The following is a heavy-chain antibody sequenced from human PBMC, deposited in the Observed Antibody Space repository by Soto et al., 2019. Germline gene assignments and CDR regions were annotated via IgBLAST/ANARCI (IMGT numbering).Heavy chain of an antibody. CDR1: GFTFDDYA. CDR3: AKDRSRGVAGFPDS. J-gene: IGHJ4*02. D-gene: IGHD6-19*01. V-gene: IGHV3-9*01. CDR2: ITWNSGKI. Sequence: EVQLVESGGGLVQPGASLRLSCVASGFTFDDYAMHWVRQGPGKGLEWVAGITWNSGKIVYADSVKGRFTISRDNAKTALFLQMNSLRVEDTASYHCAKDRSRGVAGFPDSWGLGTLVTVSS.